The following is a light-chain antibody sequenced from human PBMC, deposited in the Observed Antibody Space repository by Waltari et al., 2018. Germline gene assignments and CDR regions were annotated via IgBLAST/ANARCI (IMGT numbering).Light chain of an antibody. J-gene: IGKJ4*01. CDR3: QQYYSTPFT. V-gene: IGKV4-1*01. CDR1: QTLLYSSPNKKY. Sequence: DIVMTQSPDSLTVSLGERATINCKSSQTLLYSSPNKKYLAWYQQKPGQSPKLLIYWASTRESGVPDRVSGSGSGTDFTLTISSLQTEDVAVYYCQQYYSTPFTFGGGTKVEIK. CDR2: WAS.